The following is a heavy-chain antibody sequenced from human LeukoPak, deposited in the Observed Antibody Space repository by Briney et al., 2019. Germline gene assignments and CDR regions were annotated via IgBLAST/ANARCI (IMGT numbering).Heavy chain of an antibody. CDR1: GFSVSSIY. D-gene: IGHD3-10*01. CDR2: IYSGGTT. CDR3: ARDMGFGDLMGY. J-gene: IGHJ4*02. Sequence: GGSLRLSCAASGFSVSSIYMSWVRQAPGKGLEWVAVIYSGGTTYYADSVRGRFTISRDNSKNTLYPQMNSLRVEDTALYYCARDMGFGDLMGYWGQGTLVTVSS. V-gene: IGHV3-53*01.